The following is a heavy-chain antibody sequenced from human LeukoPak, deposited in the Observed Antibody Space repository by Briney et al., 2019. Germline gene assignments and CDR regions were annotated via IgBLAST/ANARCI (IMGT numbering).Heavy chain of an antibody. CDR3: ARQTRMALYEAFDI. CDR1: GSIFTTSW. CDR2: INPSDSHT. J-gene: IGHJ3*02. Sequence: GESLKISCQGSGSIFTTSWIGWVRQMPGKGLEWMGIINPSDSHTIYSPSFQGQVTISADKSISTAYLQWSSLRTSDTAMYYCARQTRMALYEAFDIWGQGTVVTVSS. D-gene: IGHD2-2*02. V-gene: IGHV5-51*01.